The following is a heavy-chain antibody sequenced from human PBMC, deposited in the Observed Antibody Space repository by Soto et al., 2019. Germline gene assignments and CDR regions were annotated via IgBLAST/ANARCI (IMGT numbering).Heavy chain of an antibody. J-gene: IGHJ5*02. Sequence: GGPLRLSCAGYVFTVGDSYMSWIRQAPGKGLEWLSYISPGSRYPAYADSVKGRFTISRDNAKRSLYLQMMSLTAEDTAIYYCVRGGGGGLFDPWGQGTMVTVSS. CDR3: VRGGGGGLFDP. D-gene: IGHD2-15*01. CDR2: ISPGSRYP. CDR1: VFTVGDSY. V-gene: IGHV3-11*06.